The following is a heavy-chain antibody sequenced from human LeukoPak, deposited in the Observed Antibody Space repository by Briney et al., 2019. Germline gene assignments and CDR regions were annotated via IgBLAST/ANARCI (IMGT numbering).Heavy chain of an antibody. D-gene: IGHD2-2*01. Sequence: GGSLRLSCAASGFTFSSYWMSWVRQAPGKGLEWVANIKQDGSEKYYVDSVKGRFTISRDNDKNPLYLQMNSLRAEDTAVYYCARFKRAGSCRFDYWGQGTLVTVSS. CDR2: IKQDGSEK. CDR3: ARFKRAGSCRFDY. V-gene: IGHV3-7*01. J-gene: IGHJ4*02. CDR1: GFTFSSYW.